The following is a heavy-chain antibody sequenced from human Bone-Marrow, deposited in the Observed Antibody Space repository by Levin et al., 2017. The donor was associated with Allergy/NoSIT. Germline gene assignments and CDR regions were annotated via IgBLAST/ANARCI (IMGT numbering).Heavy chain of an antibody. Sequence: SETLSLTCSVSGGSISSSRYYWGWIRQSPGKGLEWLGTISHTGSSYYNPSLNGRVSISVDPTKTQLSLRLTSVTSEDTAVYYCARLGQWLILGYFDPWGQGTLVTVSS. CDR2: ISHTGSS. CDR3: ARLGQWLILGYFDP. CDR1: GGSISSSRYY. V-gene: IGHV4-39*01. D-gene: IGHD6-19*01. J-gene: IGHJ5*02.